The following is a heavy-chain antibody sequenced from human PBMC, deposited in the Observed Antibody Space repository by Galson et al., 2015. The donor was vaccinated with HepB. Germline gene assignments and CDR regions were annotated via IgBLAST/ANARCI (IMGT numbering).Heavy chain of an antibody. D-gene: IGHD6-6*01. CDR3: VRDRTYSSSSKGPY. V-gene: IGHV3-11*06. CDR1: GFTFSDYY. Sequence: SLRLSCAASGFTFSDYYMSWIRQAPGKGLEWVSYITSSSTYAVYADSVKGRFTISRDNAKNSLYLQMNSLRADDTAVYYCVRDRTYSSSSKGPYWGQGTLVTVSS. CDR2: ITSSSTYA. J-gene: IGHJ4*02.